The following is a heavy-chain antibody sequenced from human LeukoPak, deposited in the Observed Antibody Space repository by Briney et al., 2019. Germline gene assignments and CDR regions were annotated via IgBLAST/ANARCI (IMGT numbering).Heavy chain of an antibody. CDR3: AVLYDILTGRSNDY. V-gene: IGHV3-30*02. CDR1: GFTFSSYG. Sequence: PGGSLRLSCGASGFTFSSYGMHWVRQAPGKGLEWVAFIRYDGSNKYYADSVKGRFTISRDNSKNTLYLQMNSLRAEDTALYYCAVLYDILTGRSNDYWGQGILVTVSS. CDR2: IRYDGSNK. J-gene: IGHJ4*02. D-gene: IGHD3-9*01.